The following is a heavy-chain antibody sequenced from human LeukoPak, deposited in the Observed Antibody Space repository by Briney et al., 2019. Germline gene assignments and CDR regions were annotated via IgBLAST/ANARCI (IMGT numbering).Heavy chain of an antibody. CDR3: AHGAMYQLDY. Sequence: GGTLRLSCAASGFSFSSHGMSWVRQAPGKGLEWVSGIIGGAGSTYYADSVKGRFAIAEDNSNNLLVVQLKSLRSEGTAVYYCAHGAMYQLDYWGQGTLVTVSS. CDR1: GFSFSSHG. D-gene: IGHD2-2*01. CDR2: IIGGAGST. J-gene: IGHJ4*02. V-gene: IGHV3-23*01.